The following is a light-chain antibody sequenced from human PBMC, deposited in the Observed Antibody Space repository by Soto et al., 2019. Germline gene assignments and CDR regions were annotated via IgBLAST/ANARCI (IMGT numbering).Light chain of an antibody. J-gene: IGKJ3*01. CDR3: QERGNWPLT. Sequence: EIVLTQSPATLSLSPGERATLSCRASQGISTYLAWYQQKPGQAPRLLIYAASNRATGIPARFSGSGSGTGFTLTISSLEPEDFAVYYCQERGNWPLTFGTGTTVDI. CDR1: QGISTY. V-gene: IGKV3-11*01. CDR2: AAS.